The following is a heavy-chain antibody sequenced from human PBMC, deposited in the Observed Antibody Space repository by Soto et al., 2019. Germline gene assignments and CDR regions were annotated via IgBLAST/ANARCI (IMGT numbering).Heavy chain of an antibody. V-gene: IGHV3-23*01. D-gene: IGHD3-16*01. J-gene: IGHJ6*02. CDR1: GFTFSSYA. CDR2: ISGSGGST. Sequence: EVQLLESGGGLVQPGGSLRLSCAASGFTFSSYAMSWVRQAPGKGLEWVSAISGSGGSTYYADSVKGRFTISRDNSKNTLYLQMNSLRADDTAVYYCAKDITFRTLYDSYGMEVWGQGTTVTVSS. CDR3: AKDITFRTLYDSYGMEV.